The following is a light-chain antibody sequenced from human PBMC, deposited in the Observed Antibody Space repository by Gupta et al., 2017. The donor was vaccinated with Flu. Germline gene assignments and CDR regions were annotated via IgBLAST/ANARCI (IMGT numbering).Light chain of an antibody. CDR1: QPIRSD. Sequence: GDRVTITCRASQPIRSDVGWYQQRPGEAPKLLIDGASILQSGVPSGFSGSASGTDFTLTISSLQPEDFATYYCLQDYSYPRTFGQGTRLEIK. CDR3: LQDYSYPRT. CDR2: GAS. J-gene: IGKJ2*01. V-gene: IGKV1-6*01.